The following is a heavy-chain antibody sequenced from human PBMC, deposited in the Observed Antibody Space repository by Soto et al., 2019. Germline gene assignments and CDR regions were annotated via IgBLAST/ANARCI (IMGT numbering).Heavy chain of an antibody. J-gene: IGHJ6*02. V-gene: IGHV6-1*01. D-gene: IGHD1-26*01. Sequence: SQTLSLTCAISGASVPSNISAWNWIRQSPSRGLEWLGRAYYRSKWHYDYAASVKSRMTVNPDTSKNQFSLQLKYVTPEDSAVYYCVRQHSDDLYYYGLDVWGQGTTVTVSS. CDR2: AYYRSKWHY. CDR3: VRQHSDDLYYYGLDV. CDR1: GASVPSNISA.